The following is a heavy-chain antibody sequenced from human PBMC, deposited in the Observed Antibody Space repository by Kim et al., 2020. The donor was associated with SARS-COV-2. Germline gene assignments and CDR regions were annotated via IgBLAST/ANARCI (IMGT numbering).Heavy chain of an antibody. D-gene: IGHD2-2*02. Sequence: SVKVSCKASGGTFSSYAISWVRQAPGQGLEWMGGIIPIFGTANYAQKFQGRVTITADESTSTAYMELSSLRSEDTAVYYCARRQSVVVPAAIGPLRKYYYYGMDVWGQGTTVTVSS. CDR2: IIPIFGTA. J-gene: IGHJ6*02. V-gene: IGHV1-69*13. CDR1: GGTFSSYA. CDR3: ARRQSVVVPAAIGPLRKYYYYGMDV.